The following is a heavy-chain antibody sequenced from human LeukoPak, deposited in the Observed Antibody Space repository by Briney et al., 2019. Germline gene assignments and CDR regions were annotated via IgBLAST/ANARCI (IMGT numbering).Heavy chain of an antibody. CDR1: GGTFSGYY. V-gene: IGHV4-34*01. CDR3: ARGRRAAAANWFDP. J-gene: IGHJ5*02. Sequence: SETLSLTCAVYGGTFSGYYWSWIRQPPGKRLEWVGESNDSGGTNYNPSLKSRVTISADKSKNQVSLKLTSVTAADTAVYYCARGRRAAAANWFDPWGQGTLVTVSS. D-gene: IGHD6-13*01. CDR2: SNDSGGT.